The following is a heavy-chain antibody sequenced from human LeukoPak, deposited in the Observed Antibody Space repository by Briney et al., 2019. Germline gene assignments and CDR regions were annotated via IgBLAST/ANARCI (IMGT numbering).Heavy chain of an antibody. CDR1: GGTFSSYA. D-gene: IGHD3-22*01. V-gene: IGHV1-69*05. CDR3: ARDMGYYDSSGYPT. CDR2: IIPIFGTA. J-gene: IGHJ5*02. Sequence: ASVKVSCKASGGTFSSYAISWVRQAPGQGLEWMGGIIPIFGTANYAQKFQGRVTITTDESTSTAYMELSSLRSEGTAVYYCARDMGYYDSSGYPTWGQGTLVTVSS.